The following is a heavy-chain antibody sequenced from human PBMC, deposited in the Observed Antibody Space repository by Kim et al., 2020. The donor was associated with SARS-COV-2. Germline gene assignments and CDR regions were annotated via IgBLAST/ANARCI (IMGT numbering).Heavy chain of an antibody. J-gene: IGHJ6*01. Sequence: GGSLRLSCLASGFTFSSYAMSWIRQAPGKGPEWLAVTSSDGSIIYYADSVKGRFTISRANSRTTLYLDIDRLLSHNPAIYYCAIYGYASSTMLAFYY. CDR3: AIYGYASSTMLAFYY. D-gene: IGHD5-18*01. CDR1: GFTFSSYA. V-gene: IGHV3-30*04. CDR2: TSSDGSII.